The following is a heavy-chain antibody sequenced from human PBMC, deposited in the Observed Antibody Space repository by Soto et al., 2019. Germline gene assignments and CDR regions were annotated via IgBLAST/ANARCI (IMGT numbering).Heavy chain of an antibody. V-gene: IGHV4-31*03. D-gene: IGHD3-22*01. CDR2: IYYSGST. Sequence: SETLSLTCTVSGGSISSGGYYWSWIRQHPGKGLEWIGYIYYSGSTYYNPSLKSRVTISVDTSKNQFSLKLSSVTAADTAVYYRATELSHYYDSSARRAFDIWRQGNMVTVSS. CDR3: ATELSHYYDSSARRAFDI. CDR1: GGSISSGGYY. J-gene: IGHJ3*02.